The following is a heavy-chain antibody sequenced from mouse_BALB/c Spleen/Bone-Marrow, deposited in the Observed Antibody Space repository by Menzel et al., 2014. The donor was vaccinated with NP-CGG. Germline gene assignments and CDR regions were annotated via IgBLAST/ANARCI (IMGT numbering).Heavy chain of an antibody. D-gene: IGHD2-4*01. J-gene: IGHJ3*01. CDR1: GFTFSSYA. Sequence: LKQSGGGLVKPGGSLKLSCAASGFTFSSYAMSWVRQTPEKRLEWVASISSGGSTYYPDSVKGRFTIFRANARNILCLQMNRRRSEDTAFDYCARGRGYDYGSWFAYWGQGTLVTVSA. CDR2: ISSGGST. CDR3: ARGRGYDYGSWFAY. V-gene: IGHV5-6-5*01.